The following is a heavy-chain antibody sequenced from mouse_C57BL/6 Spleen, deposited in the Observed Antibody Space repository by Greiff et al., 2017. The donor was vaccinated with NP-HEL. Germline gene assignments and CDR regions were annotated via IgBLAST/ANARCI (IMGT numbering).Heavy chain of an antibody. D-gene: IGHD1-2*01. V-gene: IGHV1-76*01. CDR1: GYTFTDYY. CDR2: IYPGSGNT. J-gene: IGHJ1*03. Sequence: QVQLQQSGAELVRPGASVKLSCKASGYTFTDYYINWVKQRPGQGLEWIAGIYPGSGNTYYNEKFKGKATLTAEKSSSTAYMQLSSLTSEDSAVYFCARNYYGLWYFDVWGTGTTVTVSS. CDR3: ARNYYGLWYFDV.